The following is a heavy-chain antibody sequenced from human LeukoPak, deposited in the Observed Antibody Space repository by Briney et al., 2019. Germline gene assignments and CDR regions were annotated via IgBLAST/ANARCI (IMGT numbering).Heavy chain of an antibody. CDR1: GFTFSGYG. V-gene: IGHV3-30*03. D-gene: IGHD1-26*01. J-gene: IGHJ4*02. CDR3: ATPIVGARVDY. CDR2: ISYDGSNK. Sequence: GGSLRLSCAASGFTFSGYGMHWVRQAPGKGLEWVAVISYDGSNKYYADSVKGRFTISRDNSKNTLYLQMNSLRAEDTAVYYCATPIVGARVDYWGQGTLVTVSS.